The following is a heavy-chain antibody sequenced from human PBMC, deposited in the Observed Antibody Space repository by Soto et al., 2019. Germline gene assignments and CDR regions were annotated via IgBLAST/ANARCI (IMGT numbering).Heavy chain of an antibody. D-gene: IGHD6-13*01. J-gene: IGHJ5*02. V-gene: IGHV3-23*01. CDR1: GFTFSSYA. CDR2: ISGSGGST. CDR3: AKDRTGYRSSWYLNWFDP. Sequence: GGSLRLSCAASGFTFSSYAMSWVRQAPGKGLEWVSAISGSGGSTYYADSVKGRFTISRDNSKNTLYLQMNSLRAEDTAVYYCAKDRTGYRSSWYLNWFDPWGQGTLVTVSS.